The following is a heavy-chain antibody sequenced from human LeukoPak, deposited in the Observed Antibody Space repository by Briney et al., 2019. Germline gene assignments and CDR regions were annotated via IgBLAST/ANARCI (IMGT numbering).Heavy chain of an antibody. CDR2: IKQEGSEK. CDR1: GFTFSSYW. D-gene: IGHD6-13*01. Sequence: GGSLRLSCAASGFTFSSYWMSWVRQAPGKGLEWVANIKQEGSEKYYVESVKGRFTISRDNAKNSLYLQMNSLRAEDTAVYYCARDRWQQLVFFDYWGQGTLVTVSS. V-gene: IGHV3-7*01. CDR3: ARDRWQQLVFFDY. J-gene: IGHJ4*02.